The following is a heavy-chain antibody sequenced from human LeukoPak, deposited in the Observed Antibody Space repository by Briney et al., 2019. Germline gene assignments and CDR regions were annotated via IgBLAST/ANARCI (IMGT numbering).Heavy chain of an antibody. V-gene: IGHV1-2*02. J-gene: IGHJ5*02. D-gene: IGHD4-17*01. CDR1: GYTFTGYY. Sequence: ASVKVSCKASGYTFTGYYMHWVRQAPGQGLEWMGWINPNSGGTNYAQKFQGRVTMTGDTSISTAYMELSRLRSDDTAVYYCARGEGLRDWFDPWGQGTLVTVSS. CDR2: INPNSGGT. CDR3: ARGEGLRDWFDP.